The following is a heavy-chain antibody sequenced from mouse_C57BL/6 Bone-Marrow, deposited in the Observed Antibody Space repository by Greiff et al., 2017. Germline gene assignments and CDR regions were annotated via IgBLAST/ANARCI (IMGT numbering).Heavy chain of an antibody. CDR1: GFTFSSYA. Sequence: EVHLVESGGGLVKPGGSLKLSCAASGFTFSSYAMSWVRQTPEKRLEWVATISDGGSYTYYPDNVKGRFTISRDNAKNNLYLQMSHLKSEDTAMYYCARDPLEDYWGQGTSVTVSS. J-gene: IGHJ4*01. V-gene: IGHV5-4*01. CDR3: ARDPLEDY. CDR2: ISDGGSYT.